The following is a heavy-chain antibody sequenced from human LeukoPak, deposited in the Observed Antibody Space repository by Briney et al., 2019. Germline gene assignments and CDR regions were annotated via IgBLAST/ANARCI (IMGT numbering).Heavy chain of an antibody. CDR2: ISSSGDKT. J-gene: IGHJ4*02. D-gene: IGHD4-17*01. CDR1: GFTFTSHA. Sequence: GGSLRLSCEVSGFTFTSHAISWVRQAPGKGLEWVSAISSSGDKTYYADSVKGRFTISRDNSKNTLYLQMNSLRAEDTAVYYCAKYYGDYPPGGYWGQGTLVTVSS. V-gene: IGHV3-23*01. CDR3: AKYYGDYPPGGY.